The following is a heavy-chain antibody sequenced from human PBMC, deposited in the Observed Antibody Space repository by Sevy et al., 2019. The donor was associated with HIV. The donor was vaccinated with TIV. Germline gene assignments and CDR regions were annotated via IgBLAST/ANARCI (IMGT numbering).Heavy chain of an antibody. D-gene: IGHD2-8*01. CDR2: ISWNSGSI. CDR1: GFTFDDYA. Sequence: GGSLRLSCAASGFTFDDYAMHWVRQAPGKGLEWVSGISWNSGSIDYADSVKGRFTISRDNAKNSLYLQMKSLRADDTALYYCARDRDDGYCTNGVCFNFDNWGQGPLVTVSS. J-gene: IGHJ4*01. V-gene: IGHV3-9*01. CDR3: ARDRDDGYCTNGVCFNFDN.